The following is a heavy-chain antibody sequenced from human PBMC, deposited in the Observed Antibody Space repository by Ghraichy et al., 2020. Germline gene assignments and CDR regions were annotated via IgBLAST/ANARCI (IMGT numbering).Heavy chain of an antibody. CDR1: GFTFSGSA. V-gene: IGHV3-73*01. CDR3: TRHGSTTYY. CDR2: IRSKANSYAT. D-gene: IGHD4-17*01. Sequence: GESLNISCAASGFTFSGSAMHWVRQASGKGLEWVGRIRSKANSYATAYAASVKGRFTISRDDSKNTAYLQMNSLKTEDTAVYYCTRHGSTTYYWGQGTLVTVSS. J-gene: IGHJ4*02.